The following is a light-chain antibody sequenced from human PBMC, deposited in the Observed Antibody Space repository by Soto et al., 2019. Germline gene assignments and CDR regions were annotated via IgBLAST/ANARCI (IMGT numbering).Light chain of an antibody. CDR1: QSVSSN. CDR2: GAS. CDR3: QQYNSRPPWA. V-gene: IGKV3-15*01. Sequence: EIVMTQSPATLSVSPGERATLSCRARQSVSSNLAWYHQKPCRAPRLLIYGASTRVTGVPARFSGSRFGTEFTLTNSSLQCDDFAVYYCQQYNSRPPWAFSQGTKVEIK. J-gene: IGKJ1*01.